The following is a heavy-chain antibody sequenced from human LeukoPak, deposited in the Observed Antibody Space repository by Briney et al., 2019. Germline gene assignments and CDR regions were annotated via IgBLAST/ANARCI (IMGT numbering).Heavy chain of an antibody. Sequence: PGGSLRPSCAASGFTFSSNAMSWVRQAPGKGLEWVSAISGSGGSTYYADSVKGRFTISRDNSKNTMYLQMNSLRAEDTAVYYCAKPSMIVVVITPFDYWGQGTLVTVSS. CDR2: ISGSGGST. CDR1: GFTFSSNA. CDR3: AKPSMIVVVITPFDY. J-gene: IGHJ4*02. D-gene: IGHD3-22*01. V-gene: IGHV3-23*01.